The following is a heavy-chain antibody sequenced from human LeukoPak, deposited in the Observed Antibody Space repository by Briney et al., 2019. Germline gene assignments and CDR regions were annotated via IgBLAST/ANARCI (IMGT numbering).Heavy chain of an antibody. J-gene: IGHJ4*02. CDR3: ARDWADVDIVATVTVNDRTFDY. CDR1: GYTFTSYY. CDR2: INPNRGST. D-gene: IGHD5-12*01. V-gene: IGHV1-46*01. Sequence: ASVKVSCKASGYTFTSYYMYWVRQAPGQGLEWMGIINPNRGSTSYAQKFQGRVTMTRDMSTSTVYMELRSLRSDDTAVYYCARDWADVDIVATVTVNDRTFDYWGQGTLVTVSS.